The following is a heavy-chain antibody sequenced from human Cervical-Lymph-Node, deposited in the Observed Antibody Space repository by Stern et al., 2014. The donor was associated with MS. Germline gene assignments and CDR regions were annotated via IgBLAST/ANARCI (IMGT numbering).Heavy chain of an antibody. CDR2: VYTAGST. CDR3: ARDRAIYGMDV. Sequence: QLQLQESGPGLVKPSQTLSLTCTVSGCSITSGYYFWSWIRQPAGQPLEWIGRVYTAGSTSYNPSLKSRVTMSLDTSTAQSFLNLTSVTAADTAIYYCARDRAIYGMDVWGQGTTVTVSS. CDR1: GCSITSGYYF. D-gene: IGHD5-24*01. V-gene: IGHV4-61*02. J-gene: IGHJ6*02.